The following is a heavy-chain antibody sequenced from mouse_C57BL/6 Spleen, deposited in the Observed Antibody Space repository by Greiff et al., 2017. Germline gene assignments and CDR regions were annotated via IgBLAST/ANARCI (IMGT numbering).Heavy chain of an antibody. CDR1: GFTFSDYY. CDR3: ARPYDGYYRYFDV. Sequence: EVKLVESGGGLVQPGGSLKLSCAASGFTFSDYYMYWVRQTPEKRLEWVAYISNGGGSNYYPDTVKGRFTISRDNAKNTLYLQMSRLKSEDTAMYYCARPYDGYYRYFDVWGTGTTVTVSS. V-gene: IGHV5-12*01. J-gene: IGHJ1*03. CDR2: ISNGGGSN. D-gene: IGHD2-3*01.